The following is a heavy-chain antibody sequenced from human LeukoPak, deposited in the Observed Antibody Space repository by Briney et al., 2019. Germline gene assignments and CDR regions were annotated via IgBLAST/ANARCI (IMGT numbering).Heavy chain of an antibody. V-gene: IGHV3-30*01. CDR1: GFTFSRYA. J-gene: IGHJ4*02. CDR3: ARDESLDY. Sequence: GGSLRLSCAASGFTFSRYAMHWVRQAPGKGLEWMAVISYDGNQNYYADSVKGRFTISRDSSKSTLYLQMNSLRVDDTAVYYRARDESLDYWGQGTLVTVSS. CDR2: ISYDGNQN.